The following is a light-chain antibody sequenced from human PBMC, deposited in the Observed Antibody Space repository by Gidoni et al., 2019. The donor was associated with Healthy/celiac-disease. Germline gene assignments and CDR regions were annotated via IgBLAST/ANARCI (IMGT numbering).Light chain of an antibody. CDR3: SSYTSSSTV. CDR1: SRDVGSYNR. Sequence: QSALTQPPSVSGSPGQSVTISCTGTSRDVGSYNRVPWYQQPPGTAPKLMIYEVSNRPSGVPDRFSGSKSGNTASLTISGLQAEDEADYYCSSYTSSSTVFGGGTKLTVL. CDR2: EVS. V-gene: IGLV2-18*02. J-gene: IGLJ2*01.